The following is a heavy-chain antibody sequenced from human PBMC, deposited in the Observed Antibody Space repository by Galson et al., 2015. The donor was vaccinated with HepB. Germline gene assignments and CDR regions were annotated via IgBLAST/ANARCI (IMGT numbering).Heavy chain of an antibody. CDR1: GDSVSSNSAA. V-gene: IGHV6-1*01. J-gene: IGHJ6*02. CDR2: TYYRSKWYN. D-gene: IGHD1-7*01. Sequence: CAISGDSVSSNSAAWNWIRQSPSRGLEWLGRTYYRSKWYNDYAVSVKSRITINPDTSKNQFSLQLNSVTPEDTAVYYCAREGITGTTFLYYYYGMDVWGQGTTVTVSS. CDR3: AREGITGTTFLYYYYGMDV.